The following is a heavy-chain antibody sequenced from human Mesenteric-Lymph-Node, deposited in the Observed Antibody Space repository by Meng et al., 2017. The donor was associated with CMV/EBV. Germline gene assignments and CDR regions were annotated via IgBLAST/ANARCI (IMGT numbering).Heavy chain of an antibody. J-gene: IGHJ4*02. CDR3: ARGFRRITMVRGVKTYYFDY. CDR2: IYYSGST. V-gene: IGHV4-59*05. CDR1: GGSISSYY. D-gene: IGHD3-10*01. Sequence: SETLSLTCTVSGGSISSYYWSWIRQPPGKGLEWIGSIYYSGSTYYNPSLKSRVTISVDTSKNQFSLKLSSVTAADTAVYYCARGFRRITMVRGVKTYYFDYWGQGTLVTVS.